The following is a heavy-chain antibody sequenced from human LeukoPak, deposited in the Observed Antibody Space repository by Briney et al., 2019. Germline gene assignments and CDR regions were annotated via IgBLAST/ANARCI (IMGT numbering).Heavy chain of an antibody. J-gene: IGHJ6*02. CDR3: ARAQLRPYDFWSGYYTAVYYYGMDV. CDR2: INSDGSST. D-gene: IGHD3-3*01. Sequence: GGSLRLSCAASGFTFSSYWMHWVRQAPGKGLVWVSRINSDGSSTSYADSVKGRFTISRDNAKNTLYLQMNSLRAEDTAVYYCARAQLRPYDFWSGYYTAVYYYGMDVWGQGTTVTVSS. CDR1: GFTFSSYW. V-gene: IGHV3-74*01.